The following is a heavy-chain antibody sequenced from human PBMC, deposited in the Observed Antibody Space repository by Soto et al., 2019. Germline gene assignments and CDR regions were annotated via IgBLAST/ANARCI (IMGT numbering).Heavy chain of an antibody. CDR1: GYIFSNYY. D-gene: IGHD2-8*01. V-gene: IGHV1-46*01. CDR2: FNPSGDAT. Sequence: QVQLVQSGAEVKKPGTSVKVSCKASGYIFSNYYMHWVRQAPGQGLEWMGVFNPSGDATHYAQSFQGRVSVTSDTSTSTVYMELSTLTSEDTAVYYCARRVMSKIGFDTWGQGTMVTVSS. J-gene: IGHJ3*02. CDR3: ARRVMSKIGFDT.